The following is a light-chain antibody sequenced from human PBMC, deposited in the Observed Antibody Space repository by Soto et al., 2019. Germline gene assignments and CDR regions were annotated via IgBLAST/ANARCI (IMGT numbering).Light chain of an antibody. CDR2: GAS. CDR3: LQDHSYPWT. Sequence: AIQLTQSPSSLSASVGDRVSITCRASQGIRNDLGWYQHKPGKAPKLLIHGASSLQSGVPSRFSGSASGTEFTPTISSLQPEDLASYYCLQDHSYPWTFGQGTKV. V-gene: IGKV1-6*01. CDR1: QGIRND. J-gene: IGKJ1*01.